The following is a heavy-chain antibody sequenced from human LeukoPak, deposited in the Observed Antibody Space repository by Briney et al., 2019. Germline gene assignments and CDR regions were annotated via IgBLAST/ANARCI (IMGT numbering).Heavy chain of an antibody. V-gene: IGHV3-48*03. CDR2: ISSSGTTI. Sequence: GGSLRLSCAASGXTFSSYEMNWVRQAPGKGLEWVSYISSSGTTIYYADSVKGRFTISRDNAKNSPYLQMNSLRAEDTAVYYCARRYCSSTSCLIDYWGQGTLVTVSS. CDR1: GXTFSSYE. J-gene: IGHJ4*02. D-gene: IGHD2-2*01. CDR3: ARRYCSSTSCLIDY.